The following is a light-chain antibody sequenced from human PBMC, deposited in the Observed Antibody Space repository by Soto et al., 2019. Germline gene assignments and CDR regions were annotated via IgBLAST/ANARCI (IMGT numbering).Light chain of an antibody. CDR3: SSFAGSNNFQDG. CDR2: EIN. J-gene: IGLJ1*01. CDR1: SSDVGAYDY. Sequence: QSVLTQPPSASGSPGQSVTISCTGTSSDVGAYDYVSWYQQHPGKAPKLMIYEINKRPSGVPDRFSGSKSGNTASLTVSGLQAEDEADYYCSSFAGSNNFQDGFGNGTKVTVL. V-gene: IGLV2-8*01.